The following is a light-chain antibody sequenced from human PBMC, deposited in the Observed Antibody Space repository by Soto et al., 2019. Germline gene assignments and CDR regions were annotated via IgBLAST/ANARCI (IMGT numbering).Light chain of an antibody. CDR2: GAS. Sequence: EIVMTQSPATLSVSPGGRATLSCRASQSISDTLAWYQQKPGQAPRLLIHGASTRAPGFPARFSGSGSGTDFTLTISSLQSEDFAVYYCQQYNSYWTFGQGTKVDIK. J-gene: IGKJ1*01. V-gene: IGKV3-15*01. CDR1: QSISDT. CDR3: QQYNSYWT.